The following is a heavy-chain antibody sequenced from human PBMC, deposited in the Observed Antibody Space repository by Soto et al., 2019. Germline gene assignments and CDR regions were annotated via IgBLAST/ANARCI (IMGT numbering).Heavy chain of an antibody. Sequence: VQLVESGGGVVQPGRSLRLSCTASGFTFSDYGMHWVRQAPGKGLEWVAVIWSDGSNQYYADSVKGRFTISRDNSMNTLYLQMNSLRAEDTAVYYCASGTYYQHDFDYWGQGTLVTVSS. V-gene: IGHV3-33*01. D-gene: IGHD1-26*01. CDR1: GFTFSDYG. CDR3: ASGTYYQHDFDY. J-gene: IGHJ4*02. CDR2: IWSDGSNQ.